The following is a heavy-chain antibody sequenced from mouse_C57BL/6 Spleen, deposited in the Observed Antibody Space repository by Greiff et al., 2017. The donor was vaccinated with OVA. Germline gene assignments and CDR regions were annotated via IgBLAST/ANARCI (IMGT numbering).Heavy chain of an antibody. J-gene: IGHJ3*01. CDR3: ARDHDYDPFAY. CDR2: IDPNSGGT. Sequence: QVQLQQPGAELVKPGASVKLSCKASGYTFTSYWMHWVKQRPGRGLEWIGRIDPNSGGTKYNEKFKSKATLTVDKPSSTAYMQLSSLTSEDSAVYYCARDHDYDPFAYWGQGTLVTVSA. CDR1: GYTFTSYW. D-gene: IGHD2-4*01. V-gene: IGHV1-72*01.